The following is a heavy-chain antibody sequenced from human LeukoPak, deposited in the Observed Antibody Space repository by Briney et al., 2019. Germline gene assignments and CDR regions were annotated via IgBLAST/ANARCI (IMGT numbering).Heavy chain of an antibody. D-gene: IGHD4-17*01. V-gene: IGHV3-66*01. Sequence: EGSLRLSCAASGFIVSSNYMTWVRQAPGKGLEWVSVIDSGGSTYYSDSVKGRFTISRDNSKNTLYLQMNSLRAEDTAVYYCARDGNSMTTFDAFDIWGQGTLVTVSS. J-gene: IGHJ3*02. CDR1: GFIVSSNY. CDR3: ARDGNSMTTFDAFDI. CDR2: IDSGGST.